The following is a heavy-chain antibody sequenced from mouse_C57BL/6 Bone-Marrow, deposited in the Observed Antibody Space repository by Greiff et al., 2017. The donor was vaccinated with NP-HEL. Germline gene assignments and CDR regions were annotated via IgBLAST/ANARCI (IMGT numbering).Heavy chain of an antibody. Sequence: QVQLKQPGAELVRPGSSVKLSCKASGYTFTSYWMDWVKQRPGQGLEWIGNIYPSDSETHYNQKFKDKATLTVDKSSSTAYMQLSSLTSEDAAVYYGAGEWGYFGFWGTGTTVTVSS. V-gene: IGHV1-61*01. D-gene: IGHD1-3*01. CDR2: IYPSDSET. CDR3: AGEWGYFGF. CDR1: GYTFTSYW. J-gene: IGHJ1*03.